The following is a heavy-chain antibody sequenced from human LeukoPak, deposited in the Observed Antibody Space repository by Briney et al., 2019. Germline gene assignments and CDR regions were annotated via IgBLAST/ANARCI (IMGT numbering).Heavy chain of an antibody. V-gene: IGHV3-21*01. J-gene: IGHJ4*02. CDR1: GFTFSSYG. Sequence: GGSLRLSCAASGFTFSSYGINWVRQAPGKGLEWVSSIDVGSYAYYANSVKGRFTISRDNAKNSLYLQMNSLRVEDTAVYYCATEGIVGGGAHFDYWGQGTLVTVSS. D-gene: IGHD1-26*01. CDR3: ATEGIVGGGAHFDY. CDR2: IDVGSYA.